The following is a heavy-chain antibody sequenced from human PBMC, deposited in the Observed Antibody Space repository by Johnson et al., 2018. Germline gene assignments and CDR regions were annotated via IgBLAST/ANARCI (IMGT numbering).Heavy chain of an antibody. D-gene: IGHD1-26*01. V-gene: IGHV3-30*18. Sequence: QVQLVQSGGGVVQPGRSLRLSCAASGFTFSTYGMHWVRQAPGKGLEWVAVISYDGSNKYYADSVKGRFTISRDNSKNTLYLQMNSLRAEDTAVYYCAKDQWEPQISYAFDIWGQGTMVTVSS. J-gene: IGHJ3*02. CDR2: ISYDGSNK. CDR1: GFTFSTYG. CDR3: AKDQWEPQISYAFDI.